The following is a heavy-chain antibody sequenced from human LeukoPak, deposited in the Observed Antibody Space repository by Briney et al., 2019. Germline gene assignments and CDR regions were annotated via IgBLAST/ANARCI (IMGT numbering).Heavy chain of an antibody. CDR2: IYYSGST. CDR1: GGSISSYY. D-gene: IGHD6-13*01. Sequence: PSETLSLTCTVSGGSISSYYWSWIRQPPGKGLEWIGYIYYSGSTNYNPSLKSRVTISVDTSKNQFSLKLSSVTAADTAVYYCARVGIYSTSWALDYWGQGTLVTVSS. V-gene: IGHV4-59*01. J-gene: IGHJ4*02. CDR3: ARVGIYSTSWALDY.